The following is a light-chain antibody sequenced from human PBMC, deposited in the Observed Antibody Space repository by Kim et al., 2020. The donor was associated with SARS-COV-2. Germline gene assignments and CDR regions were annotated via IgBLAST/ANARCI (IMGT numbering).Light chain of an antibody. J-gene: IGKJ1*01. Sequence: EIVMTQSPATLSVSPGERATLSCRASQSVSSNLAWYHQKPGQAPRLLIYGAATRATGIPARFSGSGSGTEFTLTISSLQSEDIAVYYCKQYNNWPPRTFGQGTKVDIK. V-gene: IGKV3-15*01. CDR3: KQYNNWPPRT. CDR1: QSVSSN. CDR2: GAA.